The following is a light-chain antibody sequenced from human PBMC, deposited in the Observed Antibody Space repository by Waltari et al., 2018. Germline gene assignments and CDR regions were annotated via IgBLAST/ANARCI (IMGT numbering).Light chain of an antibody. CDR3: QQHGTLPAT. Sequence: EIVLTQSPGTASLSPGERVTLSCRASQSVGSSSLAWYQQKPGQAPRRVIYRASRRATGIPDRFSGSGSGTDFSRTISRLEPEDFAVYYCQQHGTLPATFGQGTKVEIK. CDR1: QSVGSSS. V-gene: IGKV3-20*01. J-gene: IGKJ1*01. CDR2: RAS.